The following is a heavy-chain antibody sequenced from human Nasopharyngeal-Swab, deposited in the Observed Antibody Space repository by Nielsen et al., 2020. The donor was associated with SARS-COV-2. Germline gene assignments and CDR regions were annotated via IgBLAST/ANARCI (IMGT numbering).Heavy chain of an antibody. J-gene: IGHJ6*02. V-gene: IGHV1-8*01. CDR2: MNPNSGNT. CDR1: GYTFTSYD. CDR3: ARTFYDFWSGYRYGMDV. D-gene: IGHD3-3*01. Sequence: ASVKVSCKASGYTFTSYDINWVRQATGQGLEWMGWMNPNSGNTGYAQKFQGRVTMTRNTSISTAYMELSSLRSEDTAVHYCARTFYDFWSGYRYGMDVWGQGTTVTVSS.